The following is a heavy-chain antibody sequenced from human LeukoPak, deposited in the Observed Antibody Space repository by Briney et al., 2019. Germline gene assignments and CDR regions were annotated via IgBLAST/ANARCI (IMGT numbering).Heavy chain of an antibody. CDR3: AGGVDTGNSDY. CDR1: GGSISSGGYY. V-gene: IGHV4-31*03. Sequence: SETLSLTCTVSGGSISSGGYYWSWIRQHPGKGLEWIGYIYYSGSTYYNPSLKSRVTISVDTSRNQFSLKLSSVTAADTAVYYCAGGVDTGNSDYWGQGTLVTVSS. CDR2: IYYSGST. D-gene: IGHD2/OR15-2a*01. J-gene: IGHJ4*02.